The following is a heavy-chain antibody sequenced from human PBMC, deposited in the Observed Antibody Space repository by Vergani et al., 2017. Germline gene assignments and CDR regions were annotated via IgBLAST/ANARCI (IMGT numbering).Heavy chain of an antibody. D-gene: IGHD4-23*01. J-gene: IGHJ3*02. CDR2: ISVSGTSI. V-gene: IGHV3-11*01. Sequence: QEQLVESGGGLVKPGGSLRLSCEASGFTFNAYYMSWVRQAPGKGLECVSYISVSGTSIHYADSVKGRFTISRDNAKSSLSLQMHSLTAEDTAVYFCARVVTWAFDIWGQGTVVTVAS. CDR3: ARVVTWAFDI. CDR1: GFTFNAYY.